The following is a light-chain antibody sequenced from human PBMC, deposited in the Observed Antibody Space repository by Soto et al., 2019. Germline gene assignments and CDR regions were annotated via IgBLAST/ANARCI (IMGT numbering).Light chain of an antibody. CDR3: QQYNSQMT. CDR1: QYISSW. V-gene: IGKV1-5*03. J-gene: IGKJ1*01. CDR2: KAS. Sequence: DIQMTQSPSTLSASVGDRVTITCRASQYISSWLAWYQQKPGKAPKLLIYKASSLESGVPSRFSGSGSGTEFTPTISSLQPDDFATYYCQQYNSQMTFGQGTKVEIK.